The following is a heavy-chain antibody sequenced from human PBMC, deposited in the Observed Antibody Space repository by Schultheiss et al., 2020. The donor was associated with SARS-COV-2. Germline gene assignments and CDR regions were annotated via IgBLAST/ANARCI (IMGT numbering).Heavy chain of an antibody. CDR3: AREPRYCSGGSCYSGGWFDP. D-gene: IGHD2-15*01. Sequence: SETLSLTCTVSGGSISRGGYYWSWIRQHPGKGLEWIGYIYYSGSTYYNPSLKSRVTISVDTSKNQFSLKLSSVTAADTAVYYCAREPRYCSGGSCYSGGWFDPWGQGTLVTVSS. CDR1: GGSISRGGYY. V-gene: IGHV4-31*03. CDR2: IYYSGST. J-gene: IGHJ5*02.